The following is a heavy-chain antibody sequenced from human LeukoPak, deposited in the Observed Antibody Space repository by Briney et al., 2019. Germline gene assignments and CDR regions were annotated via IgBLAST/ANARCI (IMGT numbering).Heavy chain of an antibody. CDR3: ATEGYCSGGSCYSFDY. D-gene: IGHD2-15*01. CDR1: GFTFSSSA. CDR2: ISTSSSYI. J-gene: IGHJ4*02. Sequence: GGSLRLSCGASGFTFSSSAMHWVRQAPGKGLEWVSFISTSSSYIYYADSVKGRFTISRDNAKNSLYLQMNSLRAEDTAVYYCATEGYCSGGSCYSFDYWGQGTLVTVSS. V-gene: IGHV3-21*01.